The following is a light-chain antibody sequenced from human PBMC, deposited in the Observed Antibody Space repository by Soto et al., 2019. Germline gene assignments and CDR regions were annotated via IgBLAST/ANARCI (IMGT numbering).Light chain of an antibody. CDR3: QQYGSSPQT. CDR1: QSVSSSY. Sequence: EIVLTLSPGTLSLSPGERATLSCRASQSVSSSYLAWYQPKPGQAPRLLIYGASSRATGIPDRFSGSGSGTDFTLTISRLEPEDFAVYYCQQYGSSPQTFGQGTKVDIK. J-gene: IGKJ1*01. V-gene: IGKV3-20*01. CDR2: GAS.